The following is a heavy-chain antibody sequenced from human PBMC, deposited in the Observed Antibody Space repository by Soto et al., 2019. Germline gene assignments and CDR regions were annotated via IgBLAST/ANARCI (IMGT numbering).Heavy chain of an antibody. D-gene: IGHD3-22*01. CDR1: GGTFSSYA. CDR2: IIPIFGTA. Sequence: SVKNSCKASGGTFSSYAISWVRQAPGQGLEWMGGIIPIFGTANYAQKFQGRVTITADESTSTAYMELSSLRSEDTAVYYCARVVPYYYDCSGHGYFDYWGQGTLVTVSS. J-gene: IGHJ4*02. V-gene: IGHV1-69*13. CDR3: ARVVPYYYDCSGHGYFDY.